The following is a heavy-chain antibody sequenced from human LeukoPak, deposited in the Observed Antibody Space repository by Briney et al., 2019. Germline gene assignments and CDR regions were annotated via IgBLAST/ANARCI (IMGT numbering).Heavy chain of an antibody. CDR3: VVGGSPGY. D-gene: IGHD2-15*01. V-gene: IGHV3-74*01. CDR2: ISTDGYTT. J-gene: IGHJ4*02. CDR1: GLAFSAYK. Sequence: GGSMRLSCAASGLAFSAYKMHWVRQAPRKGLVWVSRISTDGYTTDYADFVQGRFTASRDNTKNTWSLEMNSLRAEDTAVYYCVVGGSPGYWGQGTLVAVSS.